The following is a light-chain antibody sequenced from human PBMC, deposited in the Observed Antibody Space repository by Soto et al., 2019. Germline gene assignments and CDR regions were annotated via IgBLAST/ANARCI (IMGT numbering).Light chain of an antibody. CDR3: QHYNSYSEA. Sequence: DIQMTQSPSILSAAVGYSATITCRASQTIDSWLAWYQQKPGKAPKLLIYKASTLKSGVPSRFRGSGSGTEYTLTISSLQPDDFETYYCQHYNSYSEAFGQGTKVDIK. V-gene: IGKV1-5*03. J-gene: IGKJ1*01. CDR1: QTIDSW. CDR2: KAS.